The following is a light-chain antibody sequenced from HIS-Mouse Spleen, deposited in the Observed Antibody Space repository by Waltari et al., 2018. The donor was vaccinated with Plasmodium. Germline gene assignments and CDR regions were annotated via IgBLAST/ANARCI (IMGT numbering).Light chain of an antibody. CDR3: CSYAGSYTYV. Sequence: QSALTQPRSVSGSPGQSVTISCTGTSSDVGGYNYVSWYQQHPGTAPKLMIYDGSKRPAGVPDRCSCSKPGNTASLTISGLQAEDEADYYCCSYAGSYTYVFGTGTKVTVL. V-gene: IGLV2-11*01. CDR2: DGS. CDR1: SSDVGGYNY. J-gene: IGLJ1*01.